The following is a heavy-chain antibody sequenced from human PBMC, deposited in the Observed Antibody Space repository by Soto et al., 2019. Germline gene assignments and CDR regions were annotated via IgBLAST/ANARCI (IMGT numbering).Heavy chain of an antibody. CDR3: ARGNRGGYYFDY. D-gene: IGHD3-16*01. V-gene: IGHV3-74*01. Sequence: EVQLVESGGGLVQPGGSLRLSCAASGFTFSNYWMHWVRQAPGEGSVWVSRIIGDGSRTNYADSVMGRFTISRDNAKNTVYLQINSLRAEDTAVYFCARGNRGGYYFDYWGQGTLVTVSS. CDR1: GFTFSNYW. J-gene: IGHJ4*02. CDR2: IIGDGSRT.